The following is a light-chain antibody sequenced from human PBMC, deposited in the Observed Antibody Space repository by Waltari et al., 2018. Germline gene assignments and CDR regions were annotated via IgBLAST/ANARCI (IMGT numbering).Light chain of an antibody. Sequence: QSALTQPASVSGSPGQSITISCPGTSSDVGGYNYVSWYQQNPGKSPKLMIYVVSNRPSGFSNRFSVSKSGNTASLTIAGLQAEDEADYYCSSYTSSSTVVFGGGTKLTVL. V-gene: IGLV2-14*01. J-gene: IGLJ2*01. CDR3: SSYTSSSTVV. CDR1: SSDVGGYNY. CDR2: VVS.